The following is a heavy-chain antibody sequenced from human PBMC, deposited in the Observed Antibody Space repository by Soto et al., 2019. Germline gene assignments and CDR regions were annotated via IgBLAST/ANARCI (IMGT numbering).Heavy chain of an antibody. CDR3: ARDWADIVVVPASYYYGMDV. CDR2: ISYDGSNK. D-gene: IGHD2-2*01. V-gene: IGHV3-30-3*01. CDR1: GFTFSSYA. Sequence: QVQLVESGGGVVQPGRSLRLSCAASGFTFSSYAMHWVRQAPGKGLEWVAVISYDGSNKYYADSVKGRFTISRDNSKNTLYLQMNSLRAEDMAVYYCARDWADIVVVPASYYYGMDVWGQGTTVTVSS. J-gene: IGHJ6*02.